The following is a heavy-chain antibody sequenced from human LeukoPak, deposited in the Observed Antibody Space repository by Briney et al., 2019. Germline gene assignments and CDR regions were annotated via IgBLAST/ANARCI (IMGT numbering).Heavy chain of an antibody. J-gene: IGHJ4*02. V-gene: IGHV3-48*03. CDR2: VSSSATTI. CDR3: QVWFGDLGFDY. Sequence: GGSLRLSCAASGFTFSNYGMNWVRQAPGKGLEWVSHVSSSATTIYHADSVKGRFTASRDNARNSLYLQMNSLRAEDTAVYYCQVWFGDLGFDYWGQGTLVTVSA. CDR1: GFTFSNYG. D-gene: IGHD3-10*01.